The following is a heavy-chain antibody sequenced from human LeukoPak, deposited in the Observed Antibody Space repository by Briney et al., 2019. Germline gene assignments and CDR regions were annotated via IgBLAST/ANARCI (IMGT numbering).Heavy chain of an antibody. J-gene: IGHJ3*02. Sequence: GASVKVSCKASGYTFTGYYMHWVRQAPGQGLEWMGWINPNSGGTNYAQKFQGRVTMTRDTSISTAYMELSRLRSDDTAVYYCARGPTYYDFWSGDAFDIWGQGTMVTVSS. CDR3: ARGPTYYDFWSGDAFDI. CDR2: INPNSGGT. V-gene: IGHV1-2*02. CDR1: GYTFTGYY. D-gene: IGHD3-3*01.